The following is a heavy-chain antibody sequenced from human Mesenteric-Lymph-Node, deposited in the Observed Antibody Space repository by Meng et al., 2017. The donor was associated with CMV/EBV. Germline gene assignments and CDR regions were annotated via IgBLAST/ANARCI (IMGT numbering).Heavy chain of an antibody. CDR2: MFTSGRT. CDR3: AREQATMINDAGLGYFRVDP. Sequence: GSLRLSCTVSGGSMNTIDYYWGWFRQPPGEGLQWIGSMFTSGRTSYNSSLKSRITMSIDTSTNQFSLKLSSVTAADTAKYYCAREQATMINDAGLGYFRVDPWGQGALVTVSS. CDR1: GGSMNTIDYY. D-gene: IGHD5-12*01. J-gene: IGHJ5*02. V-gene: IGHV4-39*07.